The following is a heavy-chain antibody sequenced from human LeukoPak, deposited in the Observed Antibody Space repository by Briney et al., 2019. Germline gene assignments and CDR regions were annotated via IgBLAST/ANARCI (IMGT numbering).Heavy chain of an antibody. V-gene: IGHV4-38-2*01. CDR1: GYSISSGYY. Sequence: SETLSLTRAVSGYSISSGYYGGWIRQPAGKRLEWIGRIYSTGSANYNPSLKSRVTISVDTSKNQFSLELSSVTAADTAVYYCASGTMVRGVISGFDYWGQGTLVTVSS. D-gene: IGHD3-10*01. CDR2: IYSTGSA. CDR3: ASGTMVRGVISGFDY. J-gene: IGHJ4*02.